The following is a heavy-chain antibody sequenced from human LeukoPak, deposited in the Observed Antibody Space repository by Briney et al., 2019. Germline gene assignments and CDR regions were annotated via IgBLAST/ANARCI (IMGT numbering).Heavy chain of an antibody. D-gene: IGHD3-10*01. Sequence: PSETLSLTCTVSGGSISSGGYYWSWIRQHLGKGLEWIGYIYYSGSTYYNPSLKSRVTISVDTSKNQFSLKLSSVTAADTAVYYCARTQNMVRGVIGFDPWGQGTLVTVSS. CDR3: ARTQNMVRGVIGFDP. V-gene: IGHV4-31*03. CDR2: IYYSGST. J-gene: IGHJ5*02. CDR1: GGSISSGGYY.